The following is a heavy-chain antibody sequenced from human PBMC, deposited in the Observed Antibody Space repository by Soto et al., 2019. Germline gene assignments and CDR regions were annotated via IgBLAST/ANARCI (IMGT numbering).Heavy chain of an antibody. J-gene: IGHJ3*01. Sequence: QVQLQESGPGLVKPSGTLSLTCAVSGDYISNSRWWTWVRQPPGKGLEWIGDIFHSGDTNYNPSLKSRVFRAVDKSQNQFSLKVSSVTAADTAVYYCAYSTGWYRHDVWGQGTLVTVSS. V-gene: IGHV4-4*02. CDR1: GDYISNSRW. CDR2: IFHSGDT. CDR3: AYSTGWYRHDV. D-gene: IGHD6-19*01.